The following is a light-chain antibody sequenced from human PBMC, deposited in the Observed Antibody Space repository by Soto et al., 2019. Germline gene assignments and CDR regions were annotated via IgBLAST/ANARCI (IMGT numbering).Light chain of an antibody. CDR2: EVS. V-gene: IGLV2-18*01. CDR3: CLYISSSNWV. J-gene: IGLJ3*02. CDR1: NSDVGGYNR. Sequence: QSVLTQPPSVSGSPGQSVTISCTGINSDVGGYNRVSWYQQPPGTAPKLMIYEVSNRPSGVPNRFSGSRSGDTASLTISGLQAEDEADYYCCLYISSSNWVFGGGTKLTVL.